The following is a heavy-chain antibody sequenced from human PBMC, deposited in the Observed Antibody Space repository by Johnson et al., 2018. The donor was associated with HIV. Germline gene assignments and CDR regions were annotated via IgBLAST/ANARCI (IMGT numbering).Heavy chain of an antibody. V-gene: IGHV3-64*07. Sequence: VQLVESGGGVVQPGTSLRLSCADSGFTLSSSVMHWVRQAPGKGLEWVSGISWNGGRTIYADSVKGRFTISRDNSRDTLYLRMSSLRGDDTAVYYSASLPGGMNNALDIWGRGTMVTVSS. CDR1: GFTLSSSV. J-gene: IGHJ3*02. D-gene: IGHD1-14*01. CDR2: ISWNGGRT. CDR3: ASLPGGMNNALDI.